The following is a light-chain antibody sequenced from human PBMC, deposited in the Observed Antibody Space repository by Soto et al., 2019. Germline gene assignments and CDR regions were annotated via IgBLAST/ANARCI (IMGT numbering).Light chain of an antibody. CDR1: SSDVGAYNY. Sequence: QSALTQPASVSGSPGQSITISCTGTSSDVGAYNYVYWYQQHPGKAPKLMIYDVSDRPSGVSNRFSGSKSGNTASLTISGLQAEDDAYYYCVTYTGTGVMFGGGTKLTVL. CDR2: DVS. J-gene: IGLJ3*02. CDR3: VTYTGTGVM. V-gene: IGLV2-14*03.